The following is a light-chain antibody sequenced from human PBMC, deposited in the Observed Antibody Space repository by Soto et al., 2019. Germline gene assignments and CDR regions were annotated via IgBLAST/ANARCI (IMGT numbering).Light chain of an antibody. CDR2: EVS. CDR3: MQGTRWPWT. J-gene: IGKJ1*01. Sequence: DVVMTQSPLSLPVTLGQPASISCRSSQSLIHSDGNTYLNWFQQRPGQSPRRLIYEVSDRDSGVPERFSGSGSGTDFTLKISRVEAEDVGVYYCMQGTRWPWTFGQGTEVEIK. V-gene: IGKV2-30*02. CDR1: QSLIHSDGNTY.